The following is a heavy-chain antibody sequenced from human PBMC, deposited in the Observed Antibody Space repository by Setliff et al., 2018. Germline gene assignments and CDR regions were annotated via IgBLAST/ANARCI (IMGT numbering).Heavy chain of an antibody. CDR1: GFSLSIFW. J-gene: IGHJ4*02. V-gene: IGHV3-7*01. Sequence: PGGSLRLSCAASGFSLSIFWMSWVRQAPGKGLEWVATIKQDGSEKFYVDSVKGRFTISRDNAKNSLFLQMNSLRAEDTATYFCARDRGGGLFDYWGQGTLVTVSS. D-gene: IGHD3-16*01. CDR3: ARDRGGGLFDY. CDR2: IKQDGSEK.